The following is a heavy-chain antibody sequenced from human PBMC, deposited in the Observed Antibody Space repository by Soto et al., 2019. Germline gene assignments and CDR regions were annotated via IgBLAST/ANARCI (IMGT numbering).Heavy chain of an antibody. Sequence: GASVKVSCKASGFTFTSSAMQWVRQARGQRLEWIGWIAVGSGNTNYAQKFQERVTITRDMSTSTAYMELSSLRSEDTAVYYCAADTSSGWLGSSGYWGQGTLVTVSS. J-gene: IGHJ4*02. D-gene: IGHD6-19*01. CDR2: IAVGSGNT. CDR1: GFTFTSSA. CDR3: AADTSSGWLGSSGY. V-gene: IGHV1-58*02.